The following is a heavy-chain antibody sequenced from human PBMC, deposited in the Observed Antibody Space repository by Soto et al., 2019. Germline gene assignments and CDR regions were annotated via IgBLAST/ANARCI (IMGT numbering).Heavy chain of an antibody. CDR3: ARAMGAINYFDY. CDR2: FYYSGNT. J-gene: IGHJ4*02. Sequence: QVQLQESGPGLVKPSQTLSITCTVSGGSIRSGGYYWSWIRQHPGKGLEWIGYFYYSGNTYYNPSLKSRLTISGDTSKNQFSLNLSSVTAADTAVYYCARAMGAINYFDYWGQGTLVTVSS. V-gene: IGHV4-31*03. CDR1: GGSIRSGGYY. D-gene: IGHD1-26*01.